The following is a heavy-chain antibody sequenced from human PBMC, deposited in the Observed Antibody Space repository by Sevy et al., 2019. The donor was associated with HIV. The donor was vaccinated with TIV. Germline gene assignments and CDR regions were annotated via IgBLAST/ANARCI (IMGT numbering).Heavy chain of an antibody. CDR1: GFTFSNAW. D-gene: IGHD3-22*01. V-gene: IGHV3-15*01. CDR3: FTMIVVVIKAGLAFDT. CDR2: IKSKTDGGTT. Sequence: GGSLRLSCAASGFTFSNAWMSWVRQAPGKGLEWVGRIKSKTDGGTTDYAAPVKGRFTISRDDSKNTLYLQMNSLKTEDTAVYYCFTMIVVVIKAGLAFDTWGQGTMVTVSS. J-gene: IGHJ3*02.